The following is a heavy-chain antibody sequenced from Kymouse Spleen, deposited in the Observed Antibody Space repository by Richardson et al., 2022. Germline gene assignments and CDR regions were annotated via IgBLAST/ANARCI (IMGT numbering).Heavy chain of an antibody. J-gene: IGHJ5*02. Sequence: EVQLVESGGGLVQPGGSLRLSCAASGFTFSSYDMHWVRQATGKGLEWVSAIGTAGDTYYPGSVKGRFTISRENAKNSLYLQMNSLRAGDTAVYYCARGSITGTTSWFDPWGQGTLVTVSS. CDR1: GFTFSSYD. CDR2: IGTAGDT. V-gene: IGHV3-13*01. D-gene: IGHD1-7*01. CDR3: ARGSITGTTSWFDP.